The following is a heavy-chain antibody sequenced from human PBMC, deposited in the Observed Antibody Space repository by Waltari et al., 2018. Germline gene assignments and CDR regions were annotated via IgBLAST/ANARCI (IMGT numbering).Heavy chain of an antibody. CDR3: AKESGGYDHPYFDQ. V-gene: IGHV1-69*14. CDR2: VSPGFGTS. D-gene: IGHD5-12*01. J-gene: IGHJ4*02. CDR1: GGTFSSWA. Sequence: QVQLVQSGAEVRKPGSSVRISCKPSGGTFSSWAFSWVRQAPGQGLEWVGSVSPGFGTSSRAQRFQGRGSITADKSTTTIHMELNSLTSDDAAVYYCAKESGGYDHPYFDQWGQGTLVTVSS.